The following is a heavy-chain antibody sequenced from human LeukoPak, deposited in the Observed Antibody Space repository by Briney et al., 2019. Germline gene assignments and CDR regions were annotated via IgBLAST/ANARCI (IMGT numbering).Heavy chain of an antibody. CDR3: ARVAGWHWFDP. D-gene: IGHD6-19*01. CDR2: IRPSGDNT. J-gene: IGHJ5*02. V-gene: IGHV3-23*01. CDR1: GFTFSSYD. Sequence: GGSLRPSCAASGFTFSSYDMTWVRQAPGRGLEWASSIRPSGDNTYYGDSVKGRFTISRDNSKNTVYLQMNNMRVDDTAVYYCARVAGWHWFDPWGQGTLVTVSS.